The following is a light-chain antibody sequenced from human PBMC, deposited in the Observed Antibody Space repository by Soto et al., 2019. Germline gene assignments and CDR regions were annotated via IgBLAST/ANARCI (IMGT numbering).Light chain of an antibody. V-gene: IGKV3-20*01. CDR2: GAS. CDR3: QQYDTSPPTYT. CDR1: QSVRSTF. J-gene: IGKJ2*01. Sequence: EVVLTQSPGTLSLSPGERVTLSCRTSQSVRSTFLAWYQQKPGQASRPLIYGASTRATGIPDRFSGSGSGTDFTLTISRLEPEDFAVYYCQQYDTSPPTYTFGQGTKLEIK.